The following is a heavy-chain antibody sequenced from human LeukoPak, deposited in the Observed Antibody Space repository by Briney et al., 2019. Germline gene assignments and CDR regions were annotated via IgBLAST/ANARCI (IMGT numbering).Heavy chain of an antibody. V-gene: IGHV4-39*07. CDR1: GGSISSSSYY. D-gene: IGHD5-18*01. Sequence: SETLSLTCTVSGGSISSSSYYWGWIRQPPGKGLEWIGSIYYSGSTYYNPSLKSRVTISVDTPKNQFSLKLSSVTAADTAVYYCARGSTWIQLWLPWDYWGQGTLVTVSS. CDR3: ARGSTWIQLWLPWDY. CDR2: IYYSGST. J-gene: IGHJ4*02.